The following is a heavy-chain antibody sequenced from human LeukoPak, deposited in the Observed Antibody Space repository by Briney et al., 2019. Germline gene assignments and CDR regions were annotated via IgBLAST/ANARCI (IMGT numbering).Heavy chain of an antibody. CDR3: ARLETYYYDSSGYFWFDP. V-gene: IGHV4-59*08. CDR1: GVSISTYY. D-gene: IGHD3-22*01. CDR2: IYYSGST. J-gene: IGHJ5*02. Sequence: PSETLSLTCTVSGVSISTYYWSWIRQPPGKGLDWIGYIYYSGSTNYNPSLKSRVTISVDTSKNQFSPKLSSVTAADTAVYYCARLETYYYDSSGYFWFDPWGQGTLVTVSS.